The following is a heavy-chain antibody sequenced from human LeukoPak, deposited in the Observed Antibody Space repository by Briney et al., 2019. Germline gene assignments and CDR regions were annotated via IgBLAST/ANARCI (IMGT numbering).Heavy chain of an antibody. CDR3: ARAAYCRRSSCAADY. CDR1: GYTFTDYY. CDR2: INPNSGAT. D-gene: IGHD2-2*01. J-gene: IGHJ4*02. V-gene: IGHV1-2*02. Sequence: ASVKVSCKASGYTFTDYYFHWVRQAPGQGLEWMGWINPNSGATKYAQKFQGRVAMTRDTSITTAYMELSSLRSDDTAVYYCARAAYCRRSSCAADYWGQGTLVTVSS.